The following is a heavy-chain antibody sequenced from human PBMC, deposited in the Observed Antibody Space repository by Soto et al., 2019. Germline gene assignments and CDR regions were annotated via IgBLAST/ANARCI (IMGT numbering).Heavy chain of an antibody. CDR3: ARDWGPYWFDS. CDR1: GYSISSGYY. CDR2: IYHSGST. J-gene: IGHJ5*01. Sequence: PSETLSLTCAVSGYSISSGYYWGWIRQPPGKGLEWIGSIYHSGSTYYNPSLKSRVTISQDTSSNQFSLTMNSVSASDTAVYYCARDWGPYWFDSWGQGILVTVSS. D-gene: IGHD3-16*01. V-gene: IGHV4-38-2*02.